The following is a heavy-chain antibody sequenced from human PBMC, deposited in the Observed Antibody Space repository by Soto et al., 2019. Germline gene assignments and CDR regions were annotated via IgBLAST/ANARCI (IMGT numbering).Heavy chain of an antibody. Sequence: PSETLSLTCTVSGGSVSSGSYYWSWIRQPPGKGLEWTGYIYYSGSTNYNPSLKSRVTISVDTSKNQFSLKLSSVTAADTAVYYCARWSGSYYYDSSGPGFDYWGQGTLVTVSS. V-gene: IGHV4-61*01. CDR3: ARWSGSYYYDSSGPGFDY. CDR2: IYYSGST. D-gene: IGHD3-22*01. CDR1: GGSVSSGSYY. J-gene: IGHJ4*02.